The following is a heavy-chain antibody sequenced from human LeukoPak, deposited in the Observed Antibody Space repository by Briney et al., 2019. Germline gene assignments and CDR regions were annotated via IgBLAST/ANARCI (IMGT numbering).Heavy chain of an antibody. CDR1: GFTFSPAW. CDR3: TRVGYIDEGIDY. J-gene: IGHJ4*02. CDR2: IKQDGSKK. Sequence: GGSLRLSCAASGFTFSPAWMHWVRQAPGKGLEWVANIKQDGSKKSYVDSVKGRFTISRDNAKNSLYLQMNSLRAEDTAIYYCTRVGYIDEGIDYWGQGTLVTVSS. D-gene: IGHD5-24*01. V-gene: IGHV3-7*04.